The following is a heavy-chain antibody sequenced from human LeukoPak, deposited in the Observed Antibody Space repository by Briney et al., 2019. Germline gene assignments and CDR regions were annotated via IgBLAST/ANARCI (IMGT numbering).Heavy chain of an antibody. CDR3: ARVRGRNAFDI. J-gene: IGHJ3*02. Sequence: SETLSLTCTVSGGSISSYYWSWIRQPPGKGLEWIGYIYYSGSTNYNPSLKSRVTISVDTSKNQFSLKLSSVTAADTAVHYCARVRGRNAFDIWGQGTMVTVSS. CDR2: IYYSGST. V-gene: IGHV4-59*01. CDR1: GGSISSYY.